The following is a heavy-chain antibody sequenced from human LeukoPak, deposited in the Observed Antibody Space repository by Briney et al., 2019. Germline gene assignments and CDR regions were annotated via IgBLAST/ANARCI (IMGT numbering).Heavy chain of an antibody. D-gene: IGHD2-2*01. CDR1: GFPFSSYA. Sequence: PGGSLRLSCAASGFPFSSYAMNWVRQAPGKGLEWVSSISGSGDSTYHADSVRGRFTISRDNSKNTLYLQMNSLRAEDTAVYYCAKDRDIVVVPAASGIDYWGQGTLVTVSS. J-gene: IGHJ4*02. CDR2: ISGSGDST. V-gene: IGHV3-23*01. CDR3: AKDRDIVVVPAASGIDY.